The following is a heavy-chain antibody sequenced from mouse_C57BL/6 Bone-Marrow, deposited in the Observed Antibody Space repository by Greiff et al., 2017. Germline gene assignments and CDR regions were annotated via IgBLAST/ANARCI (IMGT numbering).Heavy chain of an antibody. CDR1: GYTFTSYW. J-gene: IGHJ1*03. CDR3: ARWSNWYCDV. V-gene: IGHV1-55*01. D-gene: IGHD5-1*01. Sequence: VQLLESGADLVKPGASVKMSCTASGYTFTSYWITWVKQRPGQGLEWIGDIYPGRGSTNYTEKFKSKATLTVDTSSSTAYMQLSSLTSEDSAVYYCARWSNWYCDVWGTGTTVTVSS. CDR2: IYPGRGST.